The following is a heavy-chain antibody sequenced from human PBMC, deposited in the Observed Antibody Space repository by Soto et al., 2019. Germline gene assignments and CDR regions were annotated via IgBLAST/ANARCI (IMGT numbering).Heavy chain of an antibody. Sequence: QVQLQESGPGLVKSSETLSLTCTVSGGSIRTYYWSWIRQPPGKGLEWSGYIYYSGSTNYNPSLKSRITISVDTSRNQFSLKLSSVTSADTAVYYCAGARECELVSGWFDSWGQGTLVTVSS. CDR1: GGSIRTYY. J-gene: IGHJ5*01. CDR3: AGARECELVSGWFDS. D-gene: IGHD1-7*01. V-gene: IGHV4-59*01. CDR2: IYYSGST.